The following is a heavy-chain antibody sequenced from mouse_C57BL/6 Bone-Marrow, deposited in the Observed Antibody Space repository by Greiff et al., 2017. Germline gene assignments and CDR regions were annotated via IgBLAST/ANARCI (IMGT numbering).Heavy chain of an antibody. J-gene: IGHJ4*01. CDR2: IWSGGST. V-gene: IGHV2-4*01. CDR1: GFSLTSYG. CDR3: GKSADYAIDY. Sequence: VQLQQSGPGLVQPSQSLSLTCAVSGFSLTSYGVHWVRQPPGKGLEWLGVIWSGGSTDYNAAFISSLSISNDNTKSQVFFKMNSLQADDTAIYYCGKSADYAIDYWGQVTSVTVSS.